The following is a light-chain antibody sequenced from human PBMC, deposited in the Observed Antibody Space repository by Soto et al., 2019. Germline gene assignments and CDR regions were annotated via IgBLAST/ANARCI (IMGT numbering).Light chain of an antibody. CDR2: GTS. CDR1: QSVRSSY. V-gene: IGKV3-20*01. CDR3: QQYGSSPIT. Sequence: LKPSPVTVSLTPGEKATLSCRASQSVRSSYLAWYQQKPGQAPRLLIYGTSSGATGIPDRFSGSGSGADFTLTISRLEPEDFAVYYCQQYGSSPITFGQGTRLDIK. J-gene: IGKJ5*01.